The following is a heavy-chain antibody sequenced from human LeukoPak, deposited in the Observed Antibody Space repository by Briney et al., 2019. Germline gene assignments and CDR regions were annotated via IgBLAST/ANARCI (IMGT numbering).Heavy chain of an antibody. CDR2: ISSSGSTI. CDR1: GFTFSDFY. Sequence: GGSLRLSCAASGFTFSDFYMSWIRQAPGKGLEWVSYISSSGSTIYYADSVKGRFTISRDDARTSLYLQMNGLRAEDTAVYYCARVKEGSDYGSGTYRVYYYYYMDVWGKGTTVTVSS. D-gene: IGHD3-10*01. V-gene: IGHV3-11*01. J-gene: IGHJ6*03. CDR3: ARVKEGSDYGSGTYRVYYYYYMDV.